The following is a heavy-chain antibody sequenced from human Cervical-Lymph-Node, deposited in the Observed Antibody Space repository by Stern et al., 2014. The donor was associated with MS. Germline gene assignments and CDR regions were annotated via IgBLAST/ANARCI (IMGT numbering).Heavy chain of an antibody. CDR1: GYTFTMFG. CDR3: ARVDYYESSGFFMY. J-gene: IGHJ4*02. D-gene: IGHD3-22*01. Sequence: VQLAESGPEVKKPGASVRVPCKASGYTFTMFGISWVRQAPGQGLEWMGWISPYSSNTNFAEKFQGRVTLTTDASTDTAYMELRNLKSDDTAVYYCARVDYYESSGFFMYWGQGTLVTVSS. CDR2: ISPYSSNT. V-gene: IGHV1-18*01.